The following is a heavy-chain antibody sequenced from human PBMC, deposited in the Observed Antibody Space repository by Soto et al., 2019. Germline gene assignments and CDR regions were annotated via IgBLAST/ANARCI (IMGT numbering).Heavy chain of an antibody. V-gene: IGHV4-31*03. CDR2: IYYSGST. Sequence: LPLTCTVSGGSISSGGYYWRWIRQHPGKGLRWIRYIYYSGSTYYNPSLKIRVTISVDTSKNQFSLKLSSVTAADTAVYYCARNLSVYCSSTSCYHWFDPWGQGILVTVS. CDR1: GGSISSGGYY. J-gene: IGHJ5*02. CDR3: ARNLSVYCSSTSCYHWFDP. D-gene: IGHD2-2*01.